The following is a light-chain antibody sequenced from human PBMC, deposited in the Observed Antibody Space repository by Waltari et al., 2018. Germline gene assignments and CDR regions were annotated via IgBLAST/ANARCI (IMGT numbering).Light chain of an antibody. J-gene: IGKJ2*01. CDR1: QSVSSH. CDR3: QQYSDWPYT. Sequence: EIVMTQSPGTLSVSPGERLTLSCRASQSVSSHLAWYQQKPGQAPTLLIYGASTRATGMPARFSGSGSGTEFTLTISSLQSEYFADYYCQQYSDWPYTFGQGTKLEIK. CDR2: GAS. V-gene: IGKV3-15*01.